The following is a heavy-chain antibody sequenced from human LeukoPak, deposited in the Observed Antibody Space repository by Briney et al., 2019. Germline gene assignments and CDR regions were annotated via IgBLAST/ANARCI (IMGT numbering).Heavy chain of an antibody. J-gene: IGHJ1*01. CDR2: TYYRSKWYN. D-gene: IGHD3-9*01. CDR1: GDSVSSNSAA. Sequence: SQTLSLTCAISGDSVSSNSAAWNWIRQSPSRGLEWLGRTYYRSKWYNDYAVSVKSRITINPDTSKNQFSLQLNSVTPEDTAVYYCARQEKPNFDWLLYKPRAEYFQHWGQGTLVTVSS. V-gene: IGHV6-1*01. CDR3: ARQEKPNFDWLLYKPRAEYFQH.